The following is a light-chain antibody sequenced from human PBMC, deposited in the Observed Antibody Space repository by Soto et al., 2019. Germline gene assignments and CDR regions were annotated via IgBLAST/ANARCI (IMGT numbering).Light chain of an antibody. CDR2: GAS. CDR3: QHYGSSPWT. Sequence: EIVLTQSPGTLSLSPGERATLSCRASQSVSSNYLAWYQQKPGQAPRLLIYGASSSATDIPDRFSGSGSGTDFTLTINRLEPEDFAVYYCQHYGSSPWTFGQGTKVEIQ. V-gene: IGKV3-20*01. CDR1: QSVSSNY. J-gene: IGKJ1*01.